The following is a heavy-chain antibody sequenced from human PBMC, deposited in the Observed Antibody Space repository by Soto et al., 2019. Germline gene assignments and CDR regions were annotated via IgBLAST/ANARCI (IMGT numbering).Heavy chain of an antibody. D-gene: IGHD3-22*01. J-gene: IGHJ6*02. Sequence: GGSLRLSCAASGFTFSRYAVHWVRQAPGKGLEWVAVISYDGSNKYYADSVKGRFTISRDNSKNTLYLQMNGLRAEDTAVYYCARDQPKNYDSSGYYYWFLGAAYYYGMDVWGQGTTVTVSS. CDR2: ISYDGSNK. V-gene: IGHV3-30-3*01. CDR3: ARDQPKNYDSSGYYYWFLGAAYYYGMDV. CDR1: GFTFSRYA.